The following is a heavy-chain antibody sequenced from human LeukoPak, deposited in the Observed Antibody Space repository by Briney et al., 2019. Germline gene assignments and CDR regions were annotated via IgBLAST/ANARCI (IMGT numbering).Heavy chain of an antibody. V-gene: IGHV4-39*07. CDR2: IYYSGST. Sequence: SETLSLTCTVSGGSISSSSYYWGWFRQPPGKGLEWIGNIYYSGSTYYNPSLKSRVTISVDTSKNQFSLKLSSVTAADTAVYYCARGSYPGWYNGEFDYWGQGTLVTVSS. J-gene: IGHJ4*02. CDR1: GGSISSSSYY. D-gene: IGHD6-19*01. CDR3: ARGSYPGWYNGEFDY.